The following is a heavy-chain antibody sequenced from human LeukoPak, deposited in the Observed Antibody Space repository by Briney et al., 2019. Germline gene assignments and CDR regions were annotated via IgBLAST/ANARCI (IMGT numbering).Heavy chain of an antibody. CDR1: GGSFSGYF. Sequence: SETLSLTCAVNGGSFSGYFWSWIRQSPDKGLEWIGEINHRGSTNYNPSLKSRVTMSVDTSRNQFSLNLTSVTAADTAVYYCARVEYCSSTSCYPSAFDIWGQGTMVTVSS. CDR3: ARVEYCSSTSCYPSAFDI. D-gene: IGHD2-2*01. J-gene: IGHJ3*02. V-gene: IGHV4-34*01. CDR2: INHRGST.